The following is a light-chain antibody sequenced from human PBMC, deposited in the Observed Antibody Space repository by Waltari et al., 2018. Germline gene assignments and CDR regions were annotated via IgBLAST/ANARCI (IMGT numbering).Light chain of an antibody. Sequence: QSALTQPASVSGSPGQSITISCSGTSRDVGGYNYVSWYQHHTGKAPKLVIYDVSSRPSGFSHRYSGSKSGNTASLTISGLQGEDEADYYCSSYTSSGTSSNTRVFGTGTTVTVL. CDR3: SSYTSSGTSSNTRV. J-gene: IGLJ1*01. CDR1: SRDVGGYNY. V-gene: IGLV2-14*03. CDR2: DVS.